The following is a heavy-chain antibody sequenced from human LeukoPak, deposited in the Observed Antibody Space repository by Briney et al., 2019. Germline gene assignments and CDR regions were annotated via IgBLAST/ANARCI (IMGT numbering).Heavy chain of an antibody. CDR1: GFTFSSYW. CDR2: INTDGSST. Sequence: GGSLRLSYAASGFTFSSYWMHWVRQAPGKGLVWVSRINTDGSSTSYADSVKGRFTISRDNAKNTLYLQMNSLRAEDTAVYYCARLSIAAAGTWGFDYWGQGTLVTVSS. V-gene: IGHV3-74*01. D-gene: IGHD6-13*01. CDR3: ARLSIAAAGTWGFDY. J-gene: IGHJ4*02.